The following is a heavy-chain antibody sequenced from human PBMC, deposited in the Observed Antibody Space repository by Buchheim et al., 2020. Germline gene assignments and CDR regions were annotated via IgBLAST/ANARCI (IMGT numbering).Heavy chain of an antibody. CDR3: AREKGDDYVWGSYRRNWFDP. CDR1: GGSFSGYY. J-gene: IGHJ5*02. CDR2: INHSGST. V-gene: IGHV4-34*01. D-gene: IGHD3-16*02. Sequence: QVQLQQWGAGLLKPSETLSLTCAVYGGSFSGYYWSWIRQPPGKGLEWIGEINHSGSTNYNPSLKSRVTISVDTSKNQFSRKLSSVTAADTAVYYCAREKGDDYVWGSYRRNWFDPWGQGTL.